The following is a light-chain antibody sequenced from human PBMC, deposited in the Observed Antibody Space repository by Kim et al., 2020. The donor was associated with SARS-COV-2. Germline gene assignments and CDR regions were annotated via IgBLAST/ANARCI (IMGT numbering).Light chain of an antibody. CDR2: YDS. CDR1: HIGSKS. V-gene: IGLV3-21*04. CDR3: QVWDSSSDHWV. Sequence: PGKTARITCGGNHIGSKSVHWYQQKPGQAPVLVIYYDSDRPSGIPERFSGSNSGNTATLTISRVEAGDEADYYCQVWDSSSDHWVFGGGTQLTVL. J-gene: IGLJ3*02.